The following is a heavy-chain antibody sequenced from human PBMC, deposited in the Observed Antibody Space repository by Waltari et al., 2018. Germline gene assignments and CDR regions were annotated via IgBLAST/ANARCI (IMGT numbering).Heavy chain of an antibody. CDR2: NYYSWST. J-gene: IGHJ6*03. V-gene: IGHV4-39*01. CDR3: ARHPPSITIFGVVPDYYYMYV. D-gene: IGHD3-3*01. CDR1: GGSISSSRYY. Sequence: LQLQESGPGTVKTSETRSLTWNVPGGSISSSRYYWDWIRGPPGQGLEWVGSNYYSWSTYYHPSLKSRVTISVDTSKNQFSLKLSSVTAADTAVYYCARHPPSITIFGVVPDYYYMYVWGKGTTVTVSS.